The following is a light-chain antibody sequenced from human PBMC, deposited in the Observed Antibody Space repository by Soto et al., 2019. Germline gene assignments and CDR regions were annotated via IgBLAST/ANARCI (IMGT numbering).Light chain of an antibody. CDR1: NSDVGGYNY. CDR3: ISYTSSTTWV. Sequence: QSALTQPRSVSGSPGQSVTISCTGTNSDVGGYNYVSWYQQYPGKAPKLMISGVSERPSGVPDRFSGSKSGNTASLTIAGLPAEDEADYYCISYTSSTTWVFGGGTKVTVL. V-gene: IGLV2-11*01. J-gene: IGLJ3*02. CDR2: GVS.